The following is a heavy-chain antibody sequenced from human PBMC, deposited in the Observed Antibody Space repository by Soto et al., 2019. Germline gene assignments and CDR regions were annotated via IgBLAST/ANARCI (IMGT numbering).Heavy chain of an antibody. CDR3: ARVGCSSTSCYRGSWFDP. D-gene: IGHD2-2*01. CDR2: IWYDGSNK. Sequence: PGGSLRLSCAASGFTFSSYGMHWVRKAPGKGLEWVAVIWYDGSNKYYADSVKGRFTISRDNSKNTLYLQMNSLRAEDTAVYYCARVGCSSTSCYRGSWFDPWGQGTLVTVSS. J-gene: IGHJ5*02. V-gene: IGHV3-33*01. CDR1: GFTFSSYG.